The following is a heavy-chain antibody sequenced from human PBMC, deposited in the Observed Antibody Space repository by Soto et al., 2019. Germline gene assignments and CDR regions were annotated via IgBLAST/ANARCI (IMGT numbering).Heavy chain of an antibody. CDR1: GFTFSSSA. CDR2: ISNSGGTT. Sequence: EVQMLESGGGLVQPGGSLRLSCAASGFTFSSSAMNWVRQAPGKGLEWVSSISNSGGTTSYADSVKGRFTISRDNPKNTLYLQMNSLRAEDTAVYYCAKGSRGAYYYCMDVWGKGTTVTVSS. V-gene: IGHV3-23*01. J-gene: IGHJ6*03. CDR3: AKGSRGAYYYCMDV.